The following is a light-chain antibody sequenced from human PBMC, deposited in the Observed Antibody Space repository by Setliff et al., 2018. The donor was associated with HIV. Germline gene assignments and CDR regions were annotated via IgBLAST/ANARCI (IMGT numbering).Light chain of an antibody. Sequence: QSALTQPRSVSGSPGQSVTISCTGTSSDVGRYKYVSWYQQHPGKAPTLMIYDVTKRPSGVPDRFSGSKSGNTASLTISGLQAEDEADYYCCSYAGSYTYVVVGGGTK. CDR2: DVT. CDR1: SSDVGRYKY. J-gene: IGLJ2*01. CDR3: CSYAGSYTYVV. V-gene: IGLV2-11*01.